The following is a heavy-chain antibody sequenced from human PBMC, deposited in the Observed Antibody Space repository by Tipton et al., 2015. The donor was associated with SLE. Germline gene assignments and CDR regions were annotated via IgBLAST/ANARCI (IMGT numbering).Heavy chain of an antibody. D-gene: IGHD3-10*01. J-gene: IGHJ3*02. CDR3: ASLTYYYGSGSWPDAFDI. Sequence: VQLVQSGAEVKKPGESLKISCKGSGYSFTSYWISWVRQMPGKGLEWMGRIDPSDSYTNYSPSFQGHVTISADKSISTAYLQWSSLKASDTAMYYCASLTYYYGSGSWPDAFDIWGQGTMVTVSS. V-gene: IGHV5-10-1*01. CDR1: GYSFTSYW. CDR2: IDPSDSYT.